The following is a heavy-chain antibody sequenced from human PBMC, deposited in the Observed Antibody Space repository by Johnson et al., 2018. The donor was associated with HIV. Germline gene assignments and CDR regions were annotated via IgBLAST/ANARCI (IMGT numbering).Heavy chain of an antibody. CDR3: AKRSYYYDSSGPPADAFDI. D-gene: IGHD3-22*01. J-gene: IGHJ3*02. CDR2: IFSVGGA. Sequence: VQLVESGGGLVQPGGSLRLSCAASGITVSSNYMSWVRQAPGKGLEWVSVIFSVGGAYYADSVKGRFIISRDSSKSTLYLQMNSLSAEDTAVYYCAKRSYYYDSSGPPADAFDIWGQGTMVTVSS. V-gene: IGHV3-66*02. CDR1: GITVSSNY.